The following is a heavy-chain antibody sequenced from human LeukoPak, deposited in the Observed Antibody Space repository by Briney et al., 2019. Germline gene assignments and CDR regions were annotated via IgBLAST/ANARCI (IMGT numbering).Heavy chain of an antibody. CDR3: ARLDWYDSSGQGY. CDR1: GGTFSSYA. V-gene: IGHV1-69*04. CDR2: IIPIFGIA. D-gene: IGHD3-22*01. Sequence: SVKVSCTASGGTFSSYAISWVRQAPGQGLEWMGRIIPIFGIANYAQKFQGRVTITADKSTSTAYMELSSLRSEDTAVYYCARLDWYDSSGQGYWGQGTLVTVSS. J-gene: IGHJ4*02.